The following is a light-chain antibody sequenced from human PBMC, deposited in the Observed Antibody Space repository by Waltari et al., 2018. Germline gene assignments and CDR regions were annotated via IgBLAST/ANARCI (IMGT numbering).Light chain of an antibody. CDR1: QSVLYSSNNNNY. CDR3: QQYFSAPYT. V-gene: IGKV4-1*01. Sequence: DIVMTQSPDSLAVSLRERATVHCRSSQSVLYSSNNNNYLTWYQQKPGQPPKLLIYWASTRESGVPDRFSGSGSGTDFTLTISSLQAEDVAVYYCQQYFSAPYTFGQGTKLEIK. J-gene: IGKJ2*01. CDR2: WAS.